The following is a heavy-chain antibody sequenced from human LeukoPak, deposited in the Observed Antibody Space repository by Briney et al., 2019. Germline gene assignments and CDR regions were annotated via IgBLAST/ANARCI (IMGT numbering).Heavy chain of an antibody. CDR2: IIPIFGIA. CDR1: GGTFSSYA. V-gene: IGHV1-69*04. Sequence: SVKVSCKASGGTFSSYAISWVRQAPGQGLEWMGRIIPIFGIANYAQKFQGRVTITADKSTSTAYMELSSLRSEDTAVYYCAREGVWGISYFDYWGQGTLVTVSS. D-gene: IGHD3-16*01. J-gene: IGHJ4*02. CDR3: AREGVWGISYFDY.